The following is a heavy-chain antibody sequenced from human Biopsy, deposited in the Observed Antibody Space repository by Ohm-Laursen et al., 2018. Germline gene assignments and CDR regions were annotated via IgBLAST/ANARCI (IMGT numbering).Heavy chain of an antibody. V-gene: IGHV4-34*01. CDR2: INHRGSA. J-gene: IGHJ6*02. Sequence: SETLSLTCAVYGGSFSGYYWTWIRQPSGKGLEWIGEINHRGSASYNPSLKSRITVLVDTSKNQFSLKLRSVSAADTAVYFCARALDYYDPYYYYAMDVWGQGTSVTVSS. D-gene: IGHD3-16*01. CDR1: GGSFSGYY. CDR3: ARALDYYDPYYYYAMDV.